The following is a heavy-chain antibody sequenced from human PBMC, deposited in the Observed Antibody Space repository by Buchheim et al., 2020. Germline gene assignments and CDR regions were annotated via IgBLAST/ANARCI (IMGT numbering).Heavy chain of an antibody. CDR3: ARGTSDYFDY. CDR2: IKQDGSDK. V-gene: IGHV3-30*03. D-gene: IGHD3-22*01. CDR1: GFTFCTSG. Sequence: QVQLVESGGGVVQPGRSLRLSCAASGFTFCTSGMHWVRQTPGKGLEWVAVIKQDGSDKHYVESVEGRFTISRDNSKNSLYLQMDILRCEDAAIYYCARGTSDYFDYWGQGTL. J-gene: IGHJ4*02.